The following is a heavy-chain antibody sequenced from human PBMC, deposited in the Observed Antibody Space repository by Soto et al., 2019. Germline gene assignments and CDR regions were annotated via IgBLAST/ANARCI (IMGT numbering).Heavy chain of an antibody. CDR3: ARGAYCRATSCYLFFAH. D-gene: IGHD2-2*01. CDR2: INWNGASA. V-gene: IGHV3-20*04. Sequence: GGSLRLSCAGSGFAFDDYGMSWVRQTPGKGLEWVSGINWNGASAGYSDSVKGRFIISRDNTKNSLYLQMNNLRAEDTALYYCARGAYCRATSCYLFFAHWGQGTLVTVSS. J-gene: IGHJ4*02. CDR1: GFAFDDYG.